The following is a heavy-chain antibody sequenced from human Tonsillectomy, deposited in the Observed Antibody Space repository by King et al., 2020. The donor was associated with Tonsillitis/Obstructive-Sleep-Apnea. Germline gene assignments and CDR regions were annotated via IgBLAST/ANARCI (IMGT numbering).Heavy chain of an antibody. J-gene: IGHJ4*02. Sequence: VQLVESGGGVVQPGRSLRLSCAASGFTFSSYAMHWVRQAPGKGLEWVAVISYDGSNKYYADSVKGRFTISRDNSKNTLYLQMNSLRAEDTAVYYCARDPGWNDPYFDYWGQGTLVTVSS. V-gene: IGHV3-30*04. D-gene: IGHD1-1*01. CDR1: GFTFSSYA. CDR2: ISYDGSNK. CDR3: ARDPGWNDPYFDY.